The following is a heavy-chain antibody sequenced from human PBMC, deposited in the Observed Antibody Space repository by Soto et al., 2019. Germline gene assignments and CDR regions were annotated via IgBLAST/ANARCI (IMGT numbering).Heavy chain of an antibody. V-gene: IGHV4-39*01. Sequence: PSETLSLTCTVSGGSISSSSYYWGWIRQPPGKGLEWIGSIYYSGSTYYNPSLKSRVTISVDTSKNQFSLKLSSVTAAYTALYYCARPGIFGGFGEPFDYWGQGTLVTVSS. D-gene: IGHD3-10*01. CDR1: GGSISSSSYY. CDR3: ARPGIFGGFGEPFDY. CDR2: IYYSGST. J-gene: IGHJ4*02.